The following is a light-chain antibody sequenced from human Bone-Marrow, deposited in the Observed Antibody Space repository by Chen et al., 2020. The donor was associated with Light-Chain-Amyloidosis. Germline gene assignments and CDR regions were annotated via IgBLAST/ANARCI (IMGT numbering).Light chain of an antibody. J-gene: IGLJ3*02. CDR2: DDS. CDR3: QVWDRSSDRPV. CDR1: NIGSTS. V-gene: IGLV3-21*02. Sequence: SCVLTQPSSVSVAPGQPATLACGGKNIGSTSEHWYQQTPGQAPLLVVYDDSDRPSGIPARLSGSNSGNTATLPTSRVEAGDEAAYYCQVWDRSSDRPVFGGGTKLTVL.